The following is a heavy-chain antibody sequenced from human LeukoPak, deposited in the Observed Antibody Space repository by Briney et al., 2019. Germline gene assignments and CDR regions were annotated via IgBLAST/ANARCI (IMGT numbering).Heavy chain of an antibody. V-gene: IGHV5-51*01. CDR1: GYSFTSYW. Sequence: GESLKISCKGSGYSFTSYWIGWVRQLPGKGLEWMGIIYPGDSDTRYSPSFQGQVTISADKSISTAYLQWSSLKASDTAMYYCARPNPLWGDAFDIWGQGTMVTVSS. CDR3: ARPNPLWGDAFDI. J-gene: IGHJ3*02. D-gene: IGHD3-10*01. CDR2: IYPGDSDT.